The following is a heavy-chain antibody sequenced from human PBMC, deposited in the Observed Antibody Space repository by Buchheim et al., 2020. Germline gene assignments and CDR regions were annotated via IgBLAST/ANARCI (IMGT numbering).Heavy chain of an antibody. CDR2: VYPGDSDA. J-gene: IGHJ4*02. CDR3: AREDSSHFGHGPLDF. D-gene: IGHD3-3*01. V-gene: IGHV5-51*01. CDR1: GYTFSSYW. Sequence: EVQLVQTGTVVKKSGDSLRISCEASGYTFSSYWIAWVRHKPGKGLEWMGTVYPGDSDAKYGPSFQGQVATSVDTSLRTAYLEISSLEASDTAIYYCAREDSSHFGHGPLDFWGQGTL.